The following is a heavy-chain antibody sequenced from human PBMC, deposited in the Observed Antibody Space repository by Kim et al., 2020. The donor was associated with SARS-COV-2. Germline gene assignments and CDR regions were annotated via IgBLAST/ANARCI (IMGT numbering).Heavy chain of an antibody. V-gene: IGHV3-11*01. J-gene: IGHJ5*02. Sequence: GGSLRLSCAASGFTFSDYYMSWIRQAPGKGLEWVSYISSSGSTIYYADSVKGRFTISRDNAKNSLYLQMNSLRAEDTAVYYCARDNTVRYSNWFDPWGQGTLVTVSS. CDR3: ARDNTVRYSNWFDP. CDR2: ISSSGSTI. D-gene: IGHD3-10*01. CDR1: GFTFSDYY.